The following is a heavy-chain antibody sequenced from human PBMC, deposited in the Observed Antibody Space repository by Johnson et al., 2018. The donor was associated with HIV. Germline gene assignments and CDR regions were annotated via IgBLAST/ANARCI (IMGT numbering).Heavy chain of an antibody. V-gene: IGHV3-15*01. D-gene: IGHD4-17*01. J-gene: IGHJ3*02. Sequence: EVQVVESGGGLVKPGGSLRLSCAASGFTFSNAWMSWVRQAPGKGLEWVGRIKSKTDGGTTDYAAPVKGRFTISRDDSKNTLYLQMNSLKTEDTAVYYCTTAFTVTGAFDIWGQGTMVTVSS. CDR3: TTAFTVTGAFDI. CDR1: GFTFSNAW. CDR2: IKSKTDGGTT.